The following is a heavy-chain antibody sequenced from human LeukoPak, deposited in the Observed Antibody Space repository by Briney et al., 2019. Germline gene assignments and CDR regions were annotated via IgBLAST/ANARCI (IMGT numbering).Heavy chain of an antibody. D-gene: IGHD3-10*01. CDR1: GYPFTGYY. V-gene: IGHV1-2*02. J-gene: IGHJ4*02. CDR3: ARDLRGLGDLFDY. CDR2: INLDSGGT. Sequence: GASVKVSCKTSGYPFTGYYMHWVRQAPGQGLEWMGWINLDSGGTNYGQKFQGRVTMTRDTSISTAYMELSGLTSDDTAVYYCARDLRGLGDLFDYWGQGTLVTVSS.